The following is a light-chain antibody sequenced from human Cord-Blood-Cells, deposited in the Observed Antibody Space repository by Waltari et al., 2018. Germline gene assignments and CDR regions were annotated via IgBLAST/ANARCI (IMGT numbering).Light chain of an antibody. CDR1: KLGDKY. CDR2: QDS. J-gene: IGLJ2*01. CDR3: QAWDSSTVV. Sequence: SYELTPPPSVSVSPGQTASIPCSEDKLGDKYACWYQQKPGQSPVLVIYQDSKRPSGIPERFSGSNSGNTATLTISGTQAMDEADYYCQAWDSSTVVFGGGTKLTVL. V-gene: IGLV3-1*01.